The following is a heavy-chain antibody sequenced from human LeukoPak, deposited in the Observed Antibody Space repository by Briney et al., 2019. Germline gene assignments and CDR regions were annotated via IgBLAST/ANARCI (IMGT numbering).Heavy chain of an antibody. CDR1: GYSISSNYY. CDR3: ARALEETTGRFDY. CDR2: IYHSGSI. J-gene: IGHJ4*02. Sequence: ASETLSLTCTVSGYSISSNYYWGWIRQPPGKGLEWIGNIYHSGSISYNPSLKSRVTISVDTSKNQFSLKLTSVTAADTAVYYCARALEETTGRFDYWGQGTLVTVSS. V-gene: IGHV4-38-2*02. D-gene: IGHD1-26*01.